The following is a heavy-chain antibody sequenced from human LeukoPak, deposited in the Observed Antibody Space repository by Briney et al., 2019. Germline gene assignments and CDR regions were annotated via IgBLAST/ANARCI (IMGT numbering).Heavy chain of an antibody. J-gene: IGHJ4*02. CDR1: GFAFSNYA. D-gene: IGHD6-19*01. CDR2: ISSTSSTI. CDR3: ARKRAVED. V-gene: IGHV3-48*02. Sequence: PGGSLRLSCAASGFAFSNYAMTWVRQAPGKGLEWVSSISSTSSTIYYADSVKGRFTISRDNAKDSLYLQMNSLRDEDTAVYYCARKRAVEDWGQGTLVTVSS.